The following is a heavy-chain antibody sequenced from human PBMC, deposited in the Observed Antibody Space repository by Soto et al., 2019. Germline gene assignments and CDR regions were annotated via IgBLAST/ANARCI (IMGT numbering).Heavy chain of an antibody. Sequence: SETLSLTCAVSGYSISRGYYWGWIRQPPGKGLEWIGSIYHSGSTYYNPSLKSRVTISVDTSKNQFSLKLSSVTAADTAVYYCASGDYYDSSGFDYWGQGTLVTVSS. J-gene: IGHJ4*02. CDR1: GYSISRGYY. D-gene: IGHD3-22*01. CDR3: ASGDYYDSSGFDY. V-gene: IGHV4-38-2*01. CDR2: IYHSGST.